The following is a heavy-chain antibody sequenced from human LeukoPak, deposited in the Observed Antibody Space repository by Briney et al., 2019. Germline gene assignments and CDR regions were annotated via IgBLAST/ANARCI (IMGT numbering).Heavy chain of an antibody. V-gene: IGHV3-21*01. Sequence: GGSLRLSCAASGFTFSSYSMNWVRQAPGKGLEWVSSISSSSSYIYCADSVKGRFTISRDNAKNSLYLQMNSLGAEDTAVYYCARGWSYPYYFDYWGQGTLVTVSS. CDR3: ARGWSYPYYFDY. J-gene: IGHJ4*02. CDR1: GFTFSSYS. D-gene: IGHD1-26*01. CDR2: ISSSSSYI.